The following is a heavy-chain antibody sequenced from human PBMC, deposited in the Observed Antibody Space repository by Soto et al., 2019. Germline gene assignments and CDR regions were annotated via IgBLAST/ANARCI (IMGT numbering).Heavy chain of an antibody. D-gene: IGHD3-3*01. CDR2: IYHSGST. Sequence: PSETLSLTCAVSSGSISSSNWWSWVRQPPGKGLEWIGEIYHSGSTNYNPSLKSRVTISVDKSKNQFSLKLSSVTAADTAVYYCARWGGVTIFGVVIQTDNAFDIWGQGTMVTVSS. J-gene: IGHJ3*02. V-gene: IGHV4-4*02. CDR1: SGSISSSNW. CDR3: ARWGGVTIFGVVIQTDNAFDI.